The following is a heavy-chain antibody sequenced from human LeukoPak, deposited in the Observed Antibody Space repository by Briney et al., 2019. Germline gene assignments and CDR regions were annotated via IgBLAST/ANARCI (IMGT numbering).Heavy chain of an antibody. V-gene: IGHV4-31*03. D-gene: IGHD2-21*02. CDR1: GDSISSDGYS. CDR3: ARGFLRTASPDAFDF. CDR2: ISYSGDT. J-gene: IGHJ3*01. Sequence: TSETLSLTCTVSGDSISSDGYSWTWIRQPPGKGLEWIGHISYSGDTYYNPSLKSRVTLSVDASKNQFSLNLTSVTAADTAIYYCARGFLRTASPDAFDFWGQGTMVTVSS.